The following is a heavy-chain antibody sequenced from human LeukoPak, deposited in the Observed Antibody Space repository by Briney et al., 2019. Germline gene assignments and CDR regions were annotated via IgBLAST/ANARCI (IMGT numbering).Heavy chain of an antibody. CDR2: IKQDGSEK. CDR3: ARRGYDSSGYCALLYYYYYMDV. CDR1: GFTFSSYW. V-gene: IGHV3-7*01. J-gene: IGHJ6*03. Sequence: GGSLRLSCAASGFTFSSYWMSWVRQAPGKGLEWVANIKQDGSEKYYVDSVKGRFTISRDNAKNSLYLQMNSLRAEDTAVYYCARRGYDSSGYCALLYYYYYMDVWGKGTTVTVSS. D-gene: IGHD3-22*01.